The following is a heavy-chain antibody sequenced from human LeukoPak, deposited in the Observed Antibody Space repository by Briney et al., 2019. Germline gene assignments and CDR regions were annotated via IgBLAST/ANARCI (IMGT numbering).Heavy chain of an antibody. CDR1: GFTFNEYS. Sequence: GGSLRLSCAASGFTFNEYSMHWVRQAPGKGLEWVAVISYEGSQKYYADSVTGRFTISRDNAKNSLYLQMNSLRAEDTAVYYCTSLGQLDYWGQGTLVTVSS. CDR3: TSLGQLDY. J-gene: IGHJ4*02. D-gene: IGHD2-2*01. V-gene: IGHV3-30*04. CDR2: ISYEGSQK.